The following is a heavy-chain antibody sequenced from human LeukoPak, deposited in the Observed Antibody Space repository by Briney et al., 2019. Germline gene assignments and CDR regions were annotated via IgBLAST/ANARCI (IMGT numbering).Heavy chain of an antibody. CDR1: GFTFSSYA. D-gene: IGHD3-10*01. V-gene: IGHV3-23*01. CDR2: ISGSGGST. J-gene: IGHJ6*02. Sequence: GGSLRLSCAASGFTFSSYAMSWVRQAPGKGLEWVSAISGSGGSTYYADSVKGRFTISRDNSKNTLYLQMNSLRAEDTAVYYCAKAHTRYYGSGSYLYYYYGMDVWGQGTTVTVSS. CDR3: AKAHTRYYGSGSYLYYYYGMDV.